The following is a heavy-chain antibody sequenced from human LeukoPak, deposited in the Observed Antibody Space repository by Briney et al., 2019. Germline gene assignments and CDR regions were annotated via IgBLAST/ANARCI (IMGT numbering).Heavy chain of an antibody. CDR2: IYTSGST. V-gene: IGHV4-4*07. CDR1: GGSFSSYY. D-gene: IGHD4-17*01. Sequence: PSETLSLTRTVSGGSFSSYYCSWIRQSAGKGLEWIGRIYTSGSTDYNPSLQSRVTMSVDTSKNQFSLKLSSVTAADTAVYYCARDRAVTDGHFDYWGQGTLVTVSS. CDR3: ARDRAVTDGHFDY. J-gene: IGHJ4*02.